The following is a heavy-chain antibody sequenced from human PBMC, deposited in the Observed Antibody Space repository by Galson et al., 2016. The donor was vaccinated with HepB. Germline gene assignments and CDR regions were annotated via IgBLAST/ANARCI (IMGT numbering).Heavy chain of an antibody. Sequence: SLRLSCAVSGFTFSSFSMNWVRQAPGKGLEWVSVLYSGGSTYYADSVKGRFTISRDNSKNTLYLQMNSLRADDTAVYYCAGVPSGKRLDYWGQGTLVTVSS. J-gene: IGHJ4*02. V-gene: IGHV3-53*01. CDR2: LYSGGST. CDR1: GFTFSSFS. CDR3: AGVPSGKRLDY. D-gene: IGHD4-23*01.